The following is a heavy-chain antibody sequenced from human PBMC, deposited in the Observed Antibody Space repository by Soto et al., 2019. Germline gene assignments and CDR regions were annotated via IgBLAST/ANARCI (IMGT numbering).Heavy chain of an antibody. V-gene: IGHV3-7*01. Sequence: PGGSLRLSCAASGFTFSSYWMSWVRQAPGKGLEWVANIKQDGSEKYYVDSVKGRFTISRDNAKNSLYLQMNSLRAEDTAVYYCAREPSIFGVVIGLYYYYGMDVWGQGTTVTVSS. CDR2: IKQDGSEK. D-gene: IGHD3-3*01. J-gene: IGHJ6*02. CDR3: AREPSIFGVVIGLYYYYGMDV. CDR1: GFTFSSYW.